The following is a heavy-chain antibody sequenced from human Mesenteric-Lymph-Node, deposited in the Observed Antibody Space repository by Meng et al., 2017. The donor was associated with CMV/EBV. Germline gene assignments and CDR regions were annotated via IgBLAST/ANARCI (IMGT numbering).Heavy chain of an antibody. CDR2: INHSGST. J-gene: IGHJ3*02. V-gene: IGHV4-34*01. Sequence: GSLRLSCEVSGFIFSSYEMNWVRQAPGKGLEWIGEINHSGSTNYNPSLKSRVTISVDTSKNQFSLKLSSVTAADTAVYYCARGRYCSSTSCYRVGPSAFDIWGQGTMVTVSS. CDR1: GFIFSSYE. CDR3: ARGRYCSSTSCYRVGPSAFDI. D-gene: IGHD2-2*02.